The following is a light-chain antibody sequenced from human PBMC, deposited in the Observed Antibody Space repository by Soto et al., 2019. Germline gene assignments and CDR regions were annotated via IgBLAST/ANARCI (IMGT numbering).Light chain of an antibody. CDR2: TTS. CDR1: QSVTSSC. J-gene: IGKJ4*01. V-gene: IGKV3D-20*02. CDR3: QQRSNWPPALT. Sequence: EIVLTQSPGTLSLSPGERATLSCTASQSVTSSCLAWYQRKPGQAPRLLIHTTSIRATDIPDRFSGSGSGTDFTLTISRLQPEDFAVYYCQQRSNWPPALTFGGGTKVEIK.